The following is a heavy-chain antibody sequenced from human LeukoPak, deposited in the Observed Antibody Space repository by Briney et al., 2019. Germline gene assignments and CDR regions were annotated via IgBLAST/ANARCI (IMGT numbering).Heavy chain of an antibody. CDR3: AKGENDAFDI. V-gene: IGHV3-23*01. CDR2: ISDSGGST. CDR1: GFTFSSYT. J-gene: IGHJ3*02. Sequence: PGGSLRLSCAAPGFTFSSYTMSWVRQAPGKGLEWVSVISDSGGSTYYADSVKGRFTISRDNPKNTLYLQMSSLRPEDTAVYYCAKGENDAFDIWGPGTMVTVSS.